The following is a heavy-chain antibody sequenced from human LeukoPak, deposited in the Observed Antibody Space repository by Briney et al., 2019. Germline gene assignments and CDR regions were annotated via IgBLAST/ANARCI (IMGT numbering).Heavy chain of an antibody. CDR3: AREVPAYCSSTSCPRFDY. CDR2: INPSGGST. Sequence: SVKVSCKASGYTFTSYYMHWVRQAPGQGLEWMGIINPSGGSTSYAQKFQGRVTMTRDTSTSTVYMELSSLRSEDTAVYYCAREVPAYCSSTSCPRFDYWGQGTLVTVSS. CDR1: GYTFTSYY. J-gene: IGHJ4*02. D-gene: IGHD2-2*01. V-gene: IGHV1-46*03.